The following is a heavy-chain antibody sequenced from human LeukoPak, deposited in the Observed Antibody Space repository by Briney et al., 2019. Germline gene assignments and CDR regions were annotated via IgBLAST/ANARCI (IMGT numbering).Heavy chain of an antibody. J-gene: IGHJ4*01. CDR2: INHSGST. D-gene: IGHD1-26*01. CDR3: ARDKYSGSWGYFDY. Sequence: SETLSLTCAVYGGPFSGYYWSWIRQPPGKGLEWIGEINHSGSTNYNPSLKSRVTMSVDTSKNQFSLKLSSVTAADTAVYYCARDKYSGSWGYFDYWGQEPWSPSPQ. V-gene: IGHV4-34*01. CDR1: GGPFSGYY.